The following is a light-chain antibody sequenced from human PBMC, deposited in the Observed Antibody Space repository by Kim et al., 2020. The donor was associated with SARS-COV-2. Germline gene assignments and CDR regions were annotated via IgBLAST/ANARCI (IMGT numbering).Light chain of an antibody. V-gene: IGKV3-11*01. Sequence: SLSPGERATLSCRASQSVSSYLAWYQQKPGQAPRLLIYDASNRATGIPARFSGSGSGTDFTLTINSLEPEDFAVYYCQQRTDWPLTFGGGTKVEIK. CDR2: DAS. CDR1: QSVSSY. CDR3: QQRTDWPLT. J-gene: IGKJ4*01.